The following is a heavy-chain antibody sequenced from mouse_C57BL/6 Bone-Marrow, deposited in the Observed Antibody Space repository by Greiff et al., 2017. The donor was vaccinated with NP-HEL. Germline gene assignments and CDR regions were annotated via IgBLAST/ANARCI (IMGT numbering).Heavy chain of an antibody. D-gene: IGHD2-1*01. Sequence: EVQGVESGTVLARPGASVKMSCKTSGYTFTSYWMHWVKQRPGQGLEWIGAIYPGNSDTSYNQKFKGKAKLTAVTSTSTAYMELSSLTNEDSAVYYCTRLNYGNYYAMDYWGQGTSVTVSS. V-gene: IGHV1-5*01. J-gene: IGHJ4*01. CDR3: TRLNYGNYYAMDY. CDR1: GYTFTSYW. CDR2: IYPGNSDT.